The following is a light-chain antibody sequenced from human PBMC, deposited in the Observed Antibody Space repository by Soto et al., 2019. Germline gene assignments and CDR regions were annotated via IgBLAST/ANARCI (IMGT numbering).Light chain of an antibody. CDR3: SSYTPRGTPV. CDR2: EVS. V-gene: IGLV2-14*01. Sequence: QSALTQPASVSGSPGQSITISCTGTSSDVGGYNYLSWYQQHPGKAPRVMIYEVSNRPSGVSNRFSGSKSGNTASLTISGLQAEDEADYFCSSYTPRGTPVFGGGTKLTVL. CDR1: SSDVGGYNY. J-gene: IGLJ3*02.